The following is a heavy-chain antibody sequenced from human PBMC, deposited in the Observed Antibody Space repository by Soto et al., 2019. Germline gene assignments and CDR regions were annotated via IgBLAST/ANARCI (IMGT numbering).Heavy chain of an antibody. V-gene: IGHV4-30-2*01. Sequence: QLQLQESGSGLVKPSQTLSLTCAVSGGSISSGGYSWSWIRQPPGKGLEWIGYIYHSGSTYYNPSLKSXXTXSXXRSKNQFSLKLSSVTAADTAVYYCASPLYPHYLDYWGQGTLVTVSS. CDR2: IYHSGST. J-gene: IGHJ4*02. CDR3: ASPLYPHYLDY. CDR1: GGSISSGGYS. D-gene: IGHD2-8*01.